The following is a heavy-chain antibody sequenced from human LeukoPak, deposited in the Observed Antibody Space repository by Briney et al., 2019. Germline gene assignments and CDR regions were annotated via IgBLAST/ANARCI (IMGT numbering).Heavy chain of an antibody. CDR2: IIPIFGTA. CDR1: GGTFSSYA. J-gene: IGHJ4*02. D-gene: IGHD3-22*01. CDR3: ASGSDSSGFGFDY. Sequence: ASVKVSCKASGGTFSSYAISWVRQAPGQGLEWMGGIIPIFGTANYAQKFQGRVTITTDESTSTAYMELSSLRSEDTAVYYCASGSDSSGFGFDYWGQGTLVTVSS. V-gene: IGHV1-69*05.